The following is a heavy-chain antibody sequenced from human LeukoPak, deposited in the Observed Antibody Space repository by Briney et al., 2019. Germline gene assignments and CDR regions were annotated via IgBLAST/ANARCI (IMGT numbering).Heavy chain of an antibody. CDR2: VKQDGSEQ. CDR3: ARDRRNGDFWSGGDL. J-gene: IGHJ4*02. D-gene: IGHD3-3*01. CDR1: GFSFSNFW. Sequence: GGSLRLSCVGSGFSFSNFWMRWVRQAPGKGWVGLANVKQDGSEQYYVDSVKGRFTISRDNGKNSLYLQMNSLRAEDRVLYYCARDRRNGDFWSGGDLWGQGTLVTVSS. V-gene: IGHV3-7*01.